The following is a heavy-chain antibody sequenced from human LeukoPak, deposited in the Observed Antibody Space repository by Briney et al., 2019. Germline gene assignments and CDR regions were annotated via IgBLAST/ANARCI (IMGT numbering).Heavy chain of an antibody. CDR1: GFTISSSS. Sequence: GGSLRLSCAASGFTISSSSMSWVRQAPGKGLEWVSYISSSSSTIYYADSVKGRFTISRDNAKNSLYLQMNSLRAEDTAVYYCAAETTVTPGAFDIWGQGTMVTVSS. V-gene: IGHV3-48*01. CDR3: AAETTVTPGAFDI. J-gene: IGHJ3*02. D-gene: IGHD4-17*01. CDR2: ISSSSSTI.